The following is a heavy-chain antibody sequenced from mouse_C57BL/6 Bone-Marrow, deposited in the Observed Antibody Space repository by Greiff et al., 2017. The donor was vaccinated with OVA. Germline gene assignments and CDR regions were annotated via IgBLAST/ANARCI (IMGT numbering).Heavy chain of an antibody. V-gene: IGHV1-55*01. CDR2: IYPGSGST. Sequence: VQLQQPGAELVKPGASVKMSCKASGYTFTSYWITWVKQRPGQGLEWIGDIYPGSGSTNYNEKFKSKATLTVDTSSSTAYMQLSSRTSEDSAVYYCARKEESSLAWFAYWGQGTLVTVSA. D-gene: IGHD1-1*01. CDR3: ARKEESSLAWFAY. J-gene: IGHJ3*01. CDR1: GYTFTSYW.